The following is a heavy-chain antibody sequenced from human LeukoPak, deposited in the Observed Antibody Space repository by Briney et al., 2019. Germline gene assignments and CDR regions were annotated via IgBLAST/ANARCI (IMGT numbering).Heavy chain of an antibody. J-gene: IGHJ4*02. CDR1: GYTFSSHG. CDR2: INGAGDNT. CDR3: ARDGDWVGGTIDY. V-gene: IGHV3-23*01. Sequence: GGSLRLSCAASGYTFSSHGLTWVRQAPGKGLEWVSTINGAGDNTYYAETVKGRFTISRDNSKNTLYLQMNSLRAEDTAVYYCARDGDWVGGTIDYWGQGTLVTVSS. D-gene: IGHD1-26*01.